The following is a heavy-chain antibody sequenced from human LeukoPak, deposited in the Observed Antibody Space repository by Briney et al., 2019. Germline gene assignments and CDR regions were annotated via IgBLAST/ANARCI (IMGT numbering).Heavy chain of an antibody. D-gene: IGHD3-22*01. CDR1: GHTFTSYG. CDR2: ISAYNGNT. Sequence: ASVKVSCKASGHTFTSYGISWVRQAPGQGLEWMGWISAYNGNTNYAQKLQGRVTMTTDTSTSTAYMELRSLRSDDTAVYYCARDGRSSGYFPFDYSGQGTLVTVSS. CDR3: ARDGRSSGYFPFDY. V-gene: IGHV1-18*01. J-gene: IGHJ4*02.